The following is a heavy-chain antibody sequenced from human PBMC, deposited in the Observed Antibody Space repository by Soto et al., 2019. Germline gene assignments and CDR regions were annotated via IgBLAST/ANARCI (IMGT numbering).Heavy chain of an antibody. J-gene: IGHJ2*01. CDR1: GGSISSSSYY. V-gene: IGHV4-39*01. D-gene: IGHD2-21*01. CDR3: AIPVMATVTLAYFDL. CDR2: IYYSGST. Sequence: QLQLQESGPGLVKPSETLSLTCTVSGGSISSSSYYWGWIRQPPGKGLEWIGSIYYSGSTYYNPSLKSRVTISVDTSKNQFSLKLSSVTAADTAVYYCAIPVMATVTLAYFDLWGRGTLVTVSS.